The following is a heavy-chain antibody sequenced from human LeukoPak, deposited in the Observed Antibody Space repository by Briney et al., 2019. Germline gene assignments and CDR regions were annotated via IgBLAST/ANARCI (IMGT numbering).Heavy chain of an antibody. Sequence: GASVKVSCKASGYTFTGYYMHWVRQAPGQGLEWMGWINPNSGGTNYAQKFQGRVTMTRDTSISTAYMELSRLRSDDTAVYYCAREPGYSYGTTEWAFDIWGQGTMVTVSS. D-gene: IGHD5-18*01. J-gene: IGHJ3*02. V-gene: IGHV1-2*02. CDR1: GYTFTGYY. CDR3: AREPGYSYGTTEWAFDI. CDR2: INPNSGGT.